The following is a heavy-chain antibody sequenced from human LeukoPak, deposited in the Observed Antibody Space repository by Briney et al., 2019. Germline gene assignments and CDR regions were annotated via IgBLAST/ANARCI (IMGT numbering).Heavy chain of an antibody. CDR2: LYTSGST. Sequence: SETLSLTCTVSGDSISSYYWNWIRQPAGKGLEWIGRLYTSGSTIYKSSLKSRVTMSVDTSKNHFSLKLNSVTAADTAVYYCAAASRNSYFRTDYWGQGTLVTVSS. CDR1: GDSISSYY. D-gene: IGHD2-15*01. J-gene: IGHJ4*02. V-gene: IGHV4-4*07. CDR3: AAASRNSYFRTDY.